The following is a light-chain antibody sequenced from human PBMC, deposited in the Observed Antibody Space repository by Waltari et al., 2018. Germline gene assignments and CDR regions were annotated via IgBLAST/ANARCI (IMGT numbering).Light chain of an antibody. CDR3: NSRDSSGNHLV. CDR2: GKN. J-gene: IGLJ2*01. CDR1: SLRSYY. V-gene: IGLV3-19*01. Sequence: SSELTQDPAVSVALGQTVRITCQGDSLRSYYASWYQQKPGQAPLLVIYGKNNQPSGIPDRFSGSSSGNTASLTITGAQAEDEADYYCNSRDSSGNHLVFGGGTKLTVL.